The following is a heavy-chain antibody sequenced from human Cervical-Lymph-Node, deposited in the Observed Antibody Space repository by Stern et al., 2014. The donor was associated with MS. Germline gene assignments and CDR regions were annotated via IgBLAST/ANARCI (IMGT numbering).Heavy chain of an antibody. Sequence: EVQLVESGGGFVQPGGSLRLSCAASGFTFSSYWMHWVRQAQWKGLVWVSRMKSDGSSTSYEDSLKGRFTISRDNAKNTLYLQMNSLRAEDTAVYYCARVGYGGNSAFDYWGQGTLVTVSS. CDR2: MKSDGSST. V-gene: IGHV3-74*01. J-gene: IGHJ4*02. CDR1: GFTFSSYW. D-gene: IGHD4-23*01. CDR3: ARVGYGGNSAFDY.